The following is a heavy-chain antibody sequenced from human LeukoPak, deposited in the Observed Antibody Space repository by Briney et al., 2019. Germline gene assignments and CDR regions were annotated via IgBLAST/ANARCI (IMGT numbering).Heavy chain of an antibody. V-gene: IGHV1-8*01. J-gene: IGHJ4*02. Sequence: ASVKVSCKASGYMLSNDDLDWVRQAPGQGLEWMGVMNTHSGTSVSAQKFRGRISMTRDTTIDTAYMELSSLTSEDTAVYFCARGKGVGATNYFDLWGQGTLVSVSS. D-gene: IGHD1-26*01. CDR2: MNTHSGTS. CDR1: GYMLSNDD. CDR3: ARGKGVGATNYFDL.